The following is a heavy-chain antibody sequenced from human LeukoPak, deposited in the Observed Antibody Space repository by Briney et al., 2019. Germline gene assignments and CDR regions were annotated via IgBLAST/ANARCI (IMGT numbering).Heavy chain of an antibody. V-gene: IGHV4-34*01. J-gene: IGHJ6*02. D-gene: IGHD3-22*01. CDR1: GGSFSGYY. CDR2: INHSGST. Sequence: SETLSLTCAVYGGSFSGYYWSWIRQPPGKGLEWIGEINHSGSTNYNPSLKSRVTISVDTSKNQSSLKLSSVTAADTAVYYCARGRVDSRVYYGMAVWGQGTTVTVS. CDR3: ARGRVDSRVYYGMAV.